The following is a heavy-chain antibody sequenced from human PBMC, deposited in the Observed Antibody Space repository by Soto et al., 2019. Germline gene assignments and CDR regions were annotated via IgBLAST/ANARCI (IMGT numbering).Heavy chain of an antibody. CDR2: IKSRSDGGTT. D-gene: IGHD4-17*01. CDR3: TTNFYSDHGMDV. Sequence: GGSLRLSCAVSGFTFSDSTMDWVRQASGKGLEWVGRIKSRSDGGTTDYAAPVKGRFTISRDDSKDTLWLQMNSLKTEDTAVYYCTTNFYSDHGMDVWGQGTTVTVSS. J-gene: IGHJ6*02. V-gene: IGHV3-15*01. CDR1: GFTFSDST.